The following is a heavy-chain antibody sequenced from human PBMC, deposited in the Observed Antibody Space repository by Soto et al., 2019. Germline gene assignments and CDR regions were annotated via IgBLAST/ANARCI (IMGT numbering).Heavy chain of an antibody. CDR2: ISDDGRNT. J-gene: IGHJ6*02. D-gene: IGHD3-9*01. CDR1: GFSFSSYS. V-gene: IGHV3-30*04. CDR3: AREVLTGSNFYYGMDV. Sequence: QVQLVESGGGVVQPGRSLRLSCAASGFSFSSYSMHWVRQAPGKGLEWVAVISDDGRNTHYADSVKGRFTISRDSSKNSLFVQMNSLRTEDTAVYYCAREVLTGSNFYYGMDVWGQGTTVTVS.